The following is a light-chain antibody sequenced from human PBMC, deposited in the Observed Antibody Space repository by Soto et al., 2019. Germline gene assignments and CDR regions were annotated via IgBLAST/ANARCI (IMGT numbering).Light chain of an antibody. CDR2: EVS. J-gene: IGLJ1*01. CDR3: NSYTSRGTRV. CDR1: SSDVGGYKY. Sequence: QSALTQPASVSGSPGQSTTISCTGTSSDVGGYKYVSWFQQYPGKAPGLIIYEVSIRPSGVSNRFSGSKSGNTASLTISGLQAEDEAYYYCNSYTSRGTRVFGTGTKVTVL. V-gene: IGLV2-14*01.